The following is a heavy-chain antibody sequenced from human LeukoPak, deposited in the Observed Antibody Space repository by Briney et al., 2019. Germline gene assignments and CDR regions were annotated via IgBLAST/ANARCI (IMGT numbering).Heavy chain of an antibody. J-gene: IGHJ6*02. CDR3: ARRTITRSNYYGMDV. D-gene: IGHD3-9*01. V-gene: IGHV3-21*01. CDR2: VSTTSSYI. Sequence: GGSLRLSCAASGFTFSSYAMNWVRQAPGKGLEWVSCVSTTSSYIYYADSVKGRFTISRDNAKNSLYLQMNSLRAEDTAVYYCARRTITRSNYYGMDVWGQGTTVTVSS. CDR1: GFTFSSYA.